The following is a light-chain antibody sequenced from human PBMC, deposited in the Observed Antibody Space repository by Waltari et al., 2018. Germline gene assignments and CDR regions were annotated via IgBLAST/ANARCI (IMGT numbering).Light chain of an antibody. CDR2: GSS. Sequence: IVMTQSPATLSVSTGERATLACRASQSVSSNLAWYQQKPGQAPRLLIYGSSTRATGRPAWFSGSGSGTEFTLSISSLQSEDFAVYYCQQYNNWPPGRTFGQGTKVEIK. CDR1: QSVSSN. CDR3: QQYNNWPPGRT. V-gene: IGKV3-15*01. J-gene: IGKJ1*01.